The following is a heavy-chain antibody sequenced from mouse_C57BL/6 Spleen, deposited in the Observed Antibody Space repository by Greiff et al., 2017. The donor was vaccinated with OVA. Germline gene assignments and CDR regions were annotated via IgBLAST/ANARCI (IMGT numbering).Heavy chain of an antibody. CDR3: ARDEDYYGWYFDV. D-gene: IGHD1-1*01. J-gene: IGHJ1*03. Sequence: DVQLVESEGGLVQPGSSMKLSCTASGFTFSDYYMAWVRQVPEKGLEWVANINYDGSSTYYLDSLKSRFIISRDNAKNILYLQMSSLKSEDTATYYCARDEDYYGWYFDVWGTGTTVTVSS. CDR1: GFTFSDYY. CDR2: INYDGSST. V-gene: IGHV5-16*01.